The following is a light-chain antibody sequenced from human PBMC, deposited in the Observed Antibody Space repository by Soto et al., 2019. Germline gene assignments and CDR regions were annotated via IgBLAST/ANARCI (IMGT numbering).Light chain of an antibody. CDR3: QQTYTTPET. CDR2: GAF. V-gene: IGKV1-39*01. J-gene: IGKJ1*01. CDR1: QSISTY. Sequence: DIQMTQSPSSLSASVGDRVIITCRASQSISTYLNWFQQKPGKAPKLLIYGAFTLQGGVPSRFSGSGSGTDFTLTITSLQPEDFAAYYCQQTYTTPETFGQGTKVEI.